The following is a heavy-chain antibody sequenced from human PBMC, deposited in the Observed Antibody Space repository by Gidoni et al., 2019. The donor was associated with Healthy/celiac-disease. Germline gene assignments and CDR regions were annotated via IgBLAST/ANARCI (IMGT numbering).Heavy chain of an antibody. CDR3: ARDGNYYDSSGPGEDKYGPDWYFDL. Sequence: QVQLVQSGAKLKKPGASFKVSCKASGYTFTSSYMHCVRQAAGQGLEWMGISNPSGGSTSYAQKVQGRVTMTRDTSTSTVYMELSSLRSEDTAVDYCARDGNYYDSSGPGEDKYGPDWYFDLLGRGTLVTGSS. V-gene: IGHV1-46*01. CDR1: GYTFTSSY. J-gene: IGHJ2*01. D-gene: IGHD3-22*01. CDR2: SNPSGGST.